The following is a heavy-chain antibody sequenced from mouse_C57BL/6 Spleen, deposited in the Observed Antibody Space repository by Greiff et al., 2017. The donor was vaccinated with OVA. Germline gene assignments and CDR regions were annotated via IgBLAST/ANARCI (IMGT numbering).Heavy chain of an antibody. J-gene: IGHJ2*01. V-gene: IGHV1-69*01. CDR3: ARRETSLYFDY. D-gene: IGHD6-1*01. Sequence: VQLQQPGAELVMPGASVKLSCKASGYTFTSHWMHWVKQRPGQGLEWIGEIDPSDSYTNYNQKFKGKSTLTVDKSSSTAYMQLSSLTSEDSAVYYCARRETSLYFDYWGQGTTLTVSS. CDR2: IDPSDSYT. CDR1: GYTFTSHW.